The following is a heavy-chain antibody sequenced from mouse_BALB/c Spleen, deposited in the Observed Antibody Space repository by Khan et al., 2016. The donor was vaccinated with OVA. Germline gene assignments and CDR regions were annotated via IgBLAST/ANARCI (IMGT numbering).Heavy chain of an antibody. CDR1: GYTFTNYG. CDR2: INTNTGEP. CDR3: ARTSRAFNN. V-gene: IGHV9-3*02. J-gene: IGHJ2*01. Sequence: QIQLVQSGPELKKPGETVKISCKASGYTFTNYGMNWVKQAPGKGLKWMGWINTNTGEPTYAEEITGWFAFSLETSASSAYLQINNLRNEDAATDFCARTSRAFNNWGQGTTLTVSS. D-gene: IGHD3-3*01.